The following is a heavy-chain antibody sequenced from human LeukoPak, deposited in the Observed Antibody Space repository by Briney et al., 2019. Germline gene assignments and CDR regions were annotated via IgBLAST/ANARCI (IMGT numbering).Heavy chain of an antibody. J-gene: IGHJ6*02. CDR2: ISTSSSTI. Sequence: GGSLRLSCAASGFTFSSYSMNWVRQAPGKGLEWVSYISTSSSTIYYADSVKGRFTISRDNAKNSLYLQMNSLRAEDAAVYYCARGGGYYPKYYYYGMDVWGQGTTVTVSS. D-gene: IGHD2-21*01. CDR3: ARGGGYYPKYYYYGMDV. V-gene: IGHV3-48*01. CDR1: GFTFSSYS.